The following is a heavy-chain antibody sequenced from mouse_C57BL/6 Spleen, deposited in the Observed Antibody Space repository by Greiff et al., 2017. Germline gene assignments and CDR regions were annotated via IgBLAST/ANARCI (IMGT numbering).Heavy chain of an antibody. V-gene: IGHV3-6*01. CDR3: ARGMTAQAFFDY. CDR2: ISYDGSN. CDR1: GYSITSGYY. J-gene: IGHJ2*01. D-gene: IGHD3-2*02. Sequence: DVQLVESGPGLVKPSQSLSLTCSVTGYSITSGYYWNWIRQFPGNKLEWMGYISYDGSNNYNPSLKNRISITRDTSKNQFFLKLNSVTTEDTATYYCARGMTAQAFFDYWGQGTTLTVSS.